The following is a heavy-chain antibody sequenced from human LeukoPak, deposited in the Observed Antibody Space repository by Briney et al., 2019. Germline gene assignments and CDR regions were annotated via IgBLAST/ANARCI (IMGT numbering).Heavy chain of an antibody. CDR1: GYTFIGYY. CDR2: INLNSGGT. Sequence: ASVKVSCKASGYTFIGYYIHWVRQAPGQGLEWMGWINLNSGGTTFAQKFQGWVTMTRDTSISTAYMELTRPRSDDTAVYYCARGGSSSQYSFDHWGQGTLVTVSS. V-gene: IGHV1-2*04. J-gene: IGHJ4*02. D-gene: IGHD6-13*01. CDR3: ARGGSSSQYSFDH.